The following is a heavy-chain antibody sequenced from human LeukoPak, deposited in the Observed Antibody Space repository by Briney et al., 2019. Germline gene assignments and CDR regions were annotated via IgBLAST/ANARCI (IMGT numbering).Heavy chain of an antibody. V-gene: IGHV4-34*01. CDR2: INHSGST. Sequence: PSETLSLTYAVYGGSFSGYYWSWIRQPPGKGLEWIGEINHSGSTNYNPSLKSRVTISVDTSKKQFSLNLSSVTAADTAVYYCARRLRRADYDIWSAVGYWGQGTLVTVSS. CDR1: GGSFSGYY. D-gene: IGHD3-3*01. J-gene: IGHJ4*02. CDR3: ARRLRRADYDIWSAVGY.